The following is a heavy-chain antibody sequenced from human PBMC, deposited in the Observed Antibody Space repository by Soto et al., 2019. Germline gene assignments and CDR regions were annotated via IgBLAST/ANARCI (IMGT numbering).Heavy chain of an antibody. J-gene: IGHJ6*02. CDR2: ISYDGNNK. Sequence: GGSLRLSCAASGFTFSGYGMHWVRRAPGKGLEWVAVISYDGNNKYYADSVKGRFTISRDNSKNTLYLQMNSLRAEDTAVYYCAKGGRGTYYYYYGVDVWGQGTTVTVSS. CDR1: GFTFSGYG. CDR3: AKGGRGTYYYYYGVDV. V-gene: IGHV3-30*18. D-gene: IGHD1-1*01.